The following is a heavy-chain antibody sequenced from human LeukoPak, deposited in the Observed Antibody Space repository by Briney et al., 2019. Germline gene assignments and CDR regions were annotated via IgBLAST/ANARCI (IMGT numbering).Heavy chain of an antibody. CDR2: IKVDGSEK. D-gene: IGHD1-14*01. J-gene: IGHJ4*02. CDR1: GFTFSDYW. Sequence: GGSLRLSCAASGFTFSDYWMNWVRQAPGKGLEWVANIKVDGSEKYYVDSVKGRFTISRDNAENTLYLQMHSLRSDDTAVYYCARGPDKISLVDSWGQGTLVTVSS. CDR3: ARGPDKISLVDS. V-gene: IGHV3-7*04.